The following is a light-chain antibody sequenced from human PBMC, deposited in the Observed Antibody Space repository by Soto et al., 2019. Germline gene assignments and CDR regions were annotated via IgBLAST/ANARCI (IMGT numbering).Light chain of an antibody. J-gene: IGKJ1*01. Sequence: EIVLTHSPGTLSLSPCERATLSFSASQSVSSSYLAWYQQKPGQAPRLLIYGASNRATGIPARFSGSGSGTDFTLTISSLEPEDFAVYYCQQRSNWPPTFGQGTKVDIK. CDR3: QQRSNWPPT. CDR2: GAS. CDR1: QSVSSSY. V-gene: IGKV3D-20*02.